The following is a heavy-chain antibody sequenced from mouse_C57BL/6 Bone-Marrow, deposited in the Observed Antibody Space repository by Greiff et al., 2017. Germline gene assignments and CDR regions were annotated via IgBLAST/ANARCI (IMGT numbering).Heavy chain of an antibody. D-gene: IGHD2-3*01. J-gene: IGHJ1*03. Sequence: QVQLQQSGAELARPGASVKLSCKASGYTFTSYGISWVKQRTGQGLEWIGEIYPRSGNTYYNEKFKGKATLTADKSSSTAYMELRSRTAEDSAVYFCARRGAIYDVYYVYGYFDVWGTGTTVTVSS. V-gene: IGHV1-81*01. CDR2: IYPRSGNT. CDR3: ARRGAIYDVYYVYGYFDV. CDR1: GYTFTSYG.